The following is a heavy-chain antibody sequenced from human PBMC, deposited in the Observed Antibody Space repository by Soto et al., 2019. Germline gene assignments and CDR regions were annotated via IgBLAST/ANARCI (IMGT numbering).Heavy chain of an antibody. V-gene: IGHV3-30*01. CDR1: GFTFSSYA. D-gene: IGHD3-22*01. CDR3: ARGDDSSGYYYFYYYYYGMDV. CDR2: ISYDGSNK. J-gene: IGHJ6*02. Sequence: GVSLRLSCAASGFTFSSYAMHWVRQAPGKGLEWVAVISYDGSNKYYADSVKGRFTISRDNSKNTLYLQMNSLRAEDTAVYYCARGDDSSGYYYFYYYYYGMDVWGQGTTVTVSS.